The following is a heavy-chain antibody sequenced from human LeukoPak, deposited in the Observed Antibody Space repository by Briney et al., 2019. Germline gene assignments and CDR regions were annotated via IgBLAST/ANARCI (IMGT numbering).Heavy chain of an antibody. V-gene: IGHV4-39*01. Sequence: PSETLSLTCTVSGGSVSNSNFYWGCIRQPPGKGLDWIGNIYYTGRTYYNPSLNSRVTISVDTSKNQFSLRLSSVTAADTAVYYCVRLYYYDSSCPPLWGQGTLVIVSS. CDR2: IYYTGRT. J-gene: IGHJ4*02. CDR3: VRLYYYDSSCPPL. D-gene: IGHD3-22*01. CDR1: GGSVSNSNFY.